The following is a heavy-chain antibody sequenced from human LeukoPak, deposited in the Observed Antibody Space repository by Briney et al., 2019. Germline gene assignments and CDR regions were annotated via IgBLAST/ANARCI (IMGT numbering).Heavy chain of an antibody. CDR1: GFTFSSYD. Sequence: PGGSLRLSCAASGFTFSSYDMHWVRQATGKGLEWVSAIGTAGDTYYPGSVKGRFTISRENAKNPLYLQMNSLRAGDTAVYYCARGGEQLVSSDPGSFDYWGQGTLVTVSS. CDR2: IGTAGDT. D-gene: IGHD6-6*01. CDR3: ARGGEQLVSSDPGSFDY. J-gene: IGHJ4*02. V-gene: IGHV3-13*01.